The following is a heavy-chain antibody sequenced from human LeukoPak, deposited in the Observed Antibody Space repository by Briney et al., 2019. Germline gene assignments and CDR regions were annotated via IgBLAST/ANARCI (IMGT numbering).Heavy chain of an antibody. J-gene: IGHJ4*02. CDR1: GFTFSSCA. Sequence: PGGSLRLSCAASGFTFSSCAMSWVRQAPGKGLEWVSAISGSGGNTYYAGSVKGRFTISRDNSKNTLYLQMNSLRAEDTAVYYCAKDPTLSRYCSGGSCFTFDYWGQGTLVTVSS. D-gene: IGHD2-15*01. V-gene: IGHV3-23*01. CDR3: AKDPTLSRYCSGGSCFTFDY. CDR2: ISGSGGNT.